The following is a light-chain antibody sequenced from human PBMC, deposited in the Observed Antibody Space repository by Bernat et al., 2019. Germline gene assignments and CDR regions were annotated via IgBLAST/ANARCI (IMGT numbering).Light chain of an antibody. CDR3: QSADNSGTYPV. CDR2: KDI. J-gene: IGLJ7*01. Sequence: SSDLTQPPSVSVSPRQTARITCSGDTLAKQYVNWYQQKPGQAPLQVIYKDIERPSGIPERFSGSSSGTTVNLTISEVQTEDEADYYCQSADNSGTYPVFGGGTQLTVL. V-gene: IGLV3-25*03. CDR1: TLAKQY.